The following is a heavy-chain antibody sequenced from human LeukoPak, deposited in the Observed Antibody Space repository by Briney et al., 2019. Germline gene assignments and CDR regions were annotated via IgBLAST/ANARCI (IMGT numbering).Heavy chain of an antibody. V-gene: IGHV4-34*01. D-gene: IGHD6-13*01. CDR1: GRSFSGYY. Sequence: PSETLSLTCAVYGRSFSGYYWSWIRQPPGKGLEWIGEINHSGSTNYNPSLKSRVTISVDTSKNQFSLKLSSVTAADTAVYYCARLSYSSSWYRIDYWGQGTLVTVSS. CDR2: INHSGST. CDR3: ARLSYSSSWYRIDY. J-gene: IGHJ4*02.